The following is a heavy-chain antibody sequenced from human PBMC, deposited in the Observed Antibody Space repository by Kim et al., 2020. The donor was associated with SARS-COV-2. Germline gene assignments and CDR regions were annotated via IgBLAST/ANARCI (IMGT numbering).Heavy chain of an antibody. J-gene: IGHJ4*02. Sequence: NPSRKSRITISVDPSKNPFSLKLTSVTAADTAVYYCARQPTAATHYYFDYWGQGSLVTVSS. V-gene: IGHV4-59*08. D-gene: IGHD2-15*01. CDR3: ARQPTAATHYYFDY.